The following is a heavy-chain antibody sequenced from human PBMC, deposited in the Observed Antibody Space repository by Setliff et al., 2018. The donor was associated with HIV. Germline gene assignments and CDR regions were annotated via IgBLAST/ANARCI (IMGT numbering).Heavy chain of an antibody. J-gene: IGHJ4*02. CDR2: IKQDGSEK. D-gene: IGHD3-22*01. V-gene: IGHV3-7*01. CDR3: AGSRGYFVKAE. CDR1: GFIFSDHW. Sequence: GSLSLSCAASGFIFSDHWMTWVRQAPGKGLEWVANIKQDGSEKYYVASVKRRFTISRDNATDSLYLQMNSLRGEDTAVYYCAGSRGYFVKAEWGQGTLVTVSS.